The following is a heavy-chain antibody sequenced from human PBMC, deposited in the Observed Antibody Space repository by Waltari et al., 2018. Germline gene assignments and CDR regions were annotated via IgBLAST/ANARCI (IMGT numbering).Heavy chain of an antibody. CDR2: IWYDGRKT. J-gene: IGHJ6*02. CDR3: ARPAWNDPPYYYGMDV. D-gene: IGHD1-1*01. V-gene: IGHV3-33*01. CDR1: GFKFRSLL. Sequence: QVQVVESGGGAVQPGLSLRLSCVTPGFKFRSLLPHWVRRAPCKGLEWVVVIWYDGRKTDYRESVKGRFIIYRDNIKNTVDLQMNNLRVEDTAVYYCARPAWNDPPYYYGMDVWGPGTTVSVSS.